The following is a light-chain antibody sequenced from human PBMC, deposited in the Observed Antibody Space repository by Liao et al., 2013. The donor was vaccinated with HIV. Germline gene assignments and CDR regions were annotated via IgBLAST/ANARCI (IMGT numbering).Light chain of an antibody. CDR1: KLGEKY. CDR3: QTWDTGTGV. V-gene: IGLV3-1*01. J-gene: IGLJ1*01. Sequence: YDLTQPPSVSVSPGQTGSITCSGYKLGEKYVSWYQQKPGQSPVLVIYEDDKRPSGIPERFSGSNSGTTATLAISGAQALDEADYYCQTWDTGTGVFGTGTKVTV. CDR2: EDD.